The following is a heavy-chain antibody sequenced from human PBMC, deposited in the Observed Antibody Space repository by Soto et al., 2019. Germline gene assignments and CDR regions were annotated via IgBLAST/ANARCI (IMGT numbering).Heavy chain of an antibody. CDR2: INSDGSRT. CDR3: VRVATGSYDWFDT. V-gene: IGHV3-74*03. J-gene: IGHJ5*02. D-gene: IGHD1-26*01. CDR1: QFTFSRYG. Sequence: EVQLVESGGGLVQPGGSLRLSCAASQFTFSRYGLQWVRQAPGEGLMWVSRINSDGSRTTYADSVKGRFTISRDNAKNTLFLQMTSLRAEDSAVYYCVRVATGSYDWFDTWGQGTLVTVSS.